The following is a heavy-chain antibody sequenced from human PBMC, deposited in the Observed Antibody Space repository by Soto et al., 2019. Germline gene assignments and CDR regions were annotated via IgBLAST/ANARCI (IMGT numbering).Heavy chain of an antibody. D-gene: IGHD2-2*01. V-gene: IGHV4-59*08. CDR1: GGSISSYY. CDR3: ARHVPPYASGSTRYTPNWFDP. Sequence: PSETLSLTCTVSGGSISSYYWSWIRQPPGKGLEWIGYIYYSGSTNYNPSLKSRVTISVDTSKNQFSLKLSSVTAADTAVYYCARHVPPYASGSTRYTPNWFDPWGQGTLVTVSS. CDR2: IYYSGST. J-gene: IGHJ5*02.